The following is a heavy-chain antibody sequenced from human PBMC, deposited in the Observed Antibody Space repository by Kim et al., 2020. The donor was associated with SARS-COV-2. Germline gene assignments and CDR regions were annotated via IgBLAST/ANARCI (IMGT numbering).Heavy chain of an antibody. CDR2: ISYDGSNK. CDR1: GFTFSSYG. V-gene: IGHV3-30*03. CDR3: ASNRNYYGSGSYILDY. Sequence: SLRLSCAASGFTFSSYGMHWVRQAPGKGLEWVAVISYDGSNKYYADSVKGRFTISRDNSKNTLYLQMNSLRAEDTAVYYCASNRNYYGSGSYILDYWGQ. J-gene: IGHJ4*02. D-gene: IGHD3-10*01.